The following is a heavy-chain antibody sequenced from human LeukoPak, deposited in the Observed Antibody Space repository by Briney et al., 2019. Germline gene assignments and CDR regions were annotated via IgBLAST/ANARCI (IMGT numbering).Heavy chain of an antibody. J-gene: IGHJ4*02. D-gene: IGHD7-27*01. CDR3: AQDLAWGAFDH. V-gene: IGHV3-23*01. Sequence: GGSLRLTCAASGFTFSSYAMSWVRQAPGKGLEWVSLISGSGGSTYYADSVKGRFTISRDNSKNTLFLQLNSLRAEDTAVYYCAQDLAWGAFDHWGQGTLVTVSS. CDR1: GFTFSSYA. CDR2: ISGSGGST.